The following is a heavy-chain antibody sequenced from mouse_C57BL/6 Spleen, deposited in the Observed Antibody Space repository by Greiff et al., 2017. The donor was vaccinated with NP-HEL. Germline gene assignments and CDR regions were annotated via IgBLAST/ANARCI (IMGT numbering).Heavy chain of an antibody. CDR2: IYPGDGDT. D-gene: IGHD6-2*01. CDR3: AREGSLRDYAMDY. CDR1: GYAFSSSW. Sequence: QVQLQQSGPELVKPGASVKISCKASGYAFSSSWMNWVKQRPGKGLEWIGRIYPGDGDTNYNGKFKGKATLTADKSSSTAYMQLSSLTSEDSAVYFCAREGSLRDYAMDYWGQGTSVTVSS. V-gene: IGHV1-82*01. J-gene: IGHJ4*01.